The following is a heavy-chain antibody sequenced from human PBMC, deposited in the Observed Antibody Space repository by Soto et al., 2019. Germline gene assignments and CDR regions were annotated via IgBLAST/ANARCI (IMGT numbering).Heavy chain of an antibody. CDR1: GFTFSSYG. CDR2: ISYDGSNK. CDR3: VRDWNWNYLL. D-gene: IGHD1-7*01. V-gene: IGHV3-30*03. Sequence: GGSLRLSCAASGFTFSSYGMHWVRQAPGKGLEWVAVISYDGSNKYYADSVKGRFTISRDNSKNTLYLQMISLRAEDTAVYFCVRDWNWNYLLWGQGALVTVSS. J-gene: IGHJ4*02.